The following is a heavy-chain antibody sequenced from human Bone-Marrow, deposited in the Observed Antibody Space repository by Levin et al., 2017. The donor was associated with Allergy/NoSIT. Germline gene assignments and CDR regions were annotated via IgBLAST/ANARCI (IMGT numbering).Heavy chain of an antibody. CDR3: ARGLGDTDFYDASGPVALYS. CDR2: FFYSGET. Sequence: MSGGSLRLSCTVSGGSVSTANQYWTWLRQTPGKELEWIGYFFYSGETNYNPSLKSRITMSVDTSKNHFSLRVASATAADTGVDDCARGLGDTDFYDASGPVALYSWGQGTLVTVSS. CDR1: GGSVSTANQY. V-gene: IGHV4-61*03. J-gene: IGHJ5*02. D-gene: IGHD3-22*01.